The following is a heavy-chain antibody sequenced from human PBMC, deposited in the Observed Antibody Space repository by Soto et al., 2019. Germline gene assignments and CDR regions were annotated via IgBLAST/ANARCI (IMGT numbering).Heavy chain of an antibody. V-gene: IGHV1-2*02. J-gene: IGHJ4*02. Sequence: ASVKVSCKASGYTFTGYYMHWVRQAPGQGLEWMGWINPNSGGTNYAQKFQGRVTMTRDTSISTAYMELSRLRSDDTAVYYCARGMVSQLRCSSGCPLAHWGQVTLVT. CDR1: GYTFTGYY. CDR2: INPNSGGT. D-gene: IGHD6-19*01. CDR3: ARGMVSQLRCSSGCPLAH.